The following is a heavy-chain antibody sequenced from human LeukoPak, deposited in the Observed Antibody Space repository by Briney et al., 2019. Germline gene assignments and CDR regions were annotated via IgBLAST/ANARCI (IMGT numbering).Heavy chain of an antibody. CDR3: AKIRGSYYDY. Sequence: AGGSLRLSCEVSGFTFSSYALHWVRQAPGKGLEWVAVIWYDGSNKYYADSVKGRFTISRDNSKNTLYLQMNSLRAEDTAVYYCAKIRGSYYDYWGQGTLVTVSS. CDR2: IWYDGSNK. J-gene: IGHJ4*02. CDR1: GFTFSSYA. V-gene: IGHV3-33*06. D-gene: IGHD1-26*01.